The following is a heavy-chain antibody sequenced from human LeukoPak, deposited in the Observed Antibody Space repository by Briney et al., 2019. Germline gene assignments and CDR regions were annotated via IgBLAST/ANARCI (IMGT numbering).Heavy chain of an antibody. V-gene: IGHV3-74*01. CDR3: VRDRYYGMDV. Sequence: GGSLRLSCAASGFTFSSSWMHWVRQAPGKGLVWVSRINHDGSTTNYVDSVKGRLTISRDNAKNALYLQMNSLRAEDTAVFYCVRDRYYGMDVWGQGTTVTVSS. CDR1: GFTFSSSW. CDR2: INHDGSTT. J-gene: IGHJ6*02.